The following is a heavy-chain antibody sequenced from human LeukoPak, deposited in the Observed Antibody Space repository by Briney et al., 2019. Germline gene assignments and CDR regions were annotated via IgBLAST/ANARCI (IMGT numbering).Heavy chain of an antibody. CDR2: FDPEDGET. V-gene: IGHV1-24*01. J-gene: IGHJ6*02. CDR1: GYTLTELS. D-gene: IGHD2-15*01. Sequence: ASVKVSFKVSGYTLTELSMHWVRQAPGKGLEWMGGFDPEDGETIYAQKFQGRVTMTEDTSTDTAYMELSSLRAEDTAVYYCATDIVVVVAGGMDVWGQGTTVTVSS. CDR3: ATDIVVVVAGGMDV.